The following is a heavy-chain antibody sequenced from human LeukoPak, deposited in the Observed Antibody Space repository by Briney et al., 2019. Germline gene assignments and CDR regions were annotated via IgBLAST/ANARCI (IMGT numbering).Heavy chain of an antibody. J-gene: IGHJ5*02. V-gene: IGHV4-59*01. D-gene: IGHD5-18*01. CDR3: ARSGYSYVASWFDP. CDR1: GGSISSYY. CDR2: IYYSGST. Sequence: SETLSLTCTVSGGSISSYYWSWIRQPPGKGLEWIWYIYYSGSTNYNPSLKSRVTISVDTSKNQFSLKLSSVTAADTAVYYCARSGYSYVASWFDPWGQGTLVTVSS.